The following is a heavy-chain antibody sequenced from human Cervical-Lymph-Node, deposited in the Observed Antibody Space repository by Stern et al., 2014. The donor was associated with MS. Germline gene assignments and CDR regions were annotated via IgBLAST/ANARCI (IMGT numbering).Heavy chain of an antibody. CDR1: GFIFGAYA. V-gene: IGHV3-49*04. CDR2: IRHKAYGETS. Sequence: EVQVVESGGGLVQPGRSLRLSCTASGFIFGAYAMSWVRQAPGTGLEWVGFIRHKAYGETSEYAASVKGRCSISREDSKSIAYLQMNSLKNEDTAVYYCSGVGARGFEAFDIWGQGTMVIVSS. J-gene: IGHJ3*02. CDR3: SGVGARGFEAFDI. D-gene: IGHD3-16*01.